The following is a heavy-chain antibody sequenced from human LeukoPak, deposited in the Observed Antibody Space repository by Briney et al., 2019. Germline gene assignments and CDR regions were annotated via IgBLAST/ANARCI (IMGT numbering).Heavy chain of an antibody. CDR3: ARGAGTELFDP. CDR1: GGSISSYY. J-gene: IGHJ5*02. D-gene: IGHD1-1*01. CDR2: IYYSGST. V-gene: IGHV4-59*01. Sequence: SETLSLTCTVSGGSISSYYWSWIRQPPGKGLEWIGYIYYSGSTNYNPSLKSRVTISVDTSKNQFSLKLSSVTAADTAVYYCARGAGTELFDPWAREPWSPSPQ.